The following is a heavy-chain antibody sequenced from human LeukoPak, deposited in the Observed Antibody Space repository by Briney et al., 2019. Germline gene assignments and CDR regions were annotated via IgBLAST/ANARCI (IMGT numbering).Heavy chain of an antibody. CDR1: GFTFSSYG. CDR3: ARDYGDYVVWGDYYGMDV. D-gene: IGHD4-17*01. J-gene: IGHJ6*02. V-gene: IGHV3-33*01. CDR2: IWYDGSNK. Sequence: GGSLRPSCAASGFTFSSYGMHWVRQAPGKGLEWVAVIWYDGSNKYYADSVKGRFTISRDNSKNTLYLQMNSLRAEDTAVYYCARDYGDYVVWGDYYGMDVWGQGTTVTVSS.